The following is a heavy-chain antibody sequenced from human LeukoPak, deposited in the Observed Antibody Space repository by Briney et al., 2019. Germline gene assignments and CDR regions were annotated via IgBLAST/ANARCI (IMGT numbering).Heavy chain of an antibody. V-gene: IGHV3-7*01. J-gene: IGHJ4*02. D-gene: IGHD2-15*01. CDR3: ARDHVVDGLVFDY. CDR1: GFTFSSHW. CDR2: INQDGSEK. Sequence: GGSLRLSCAASGFTFSSHWMSWVRQAPGKGLEWVANINQDGSEKHYVDSVKGRFTISRDNAKNSLYLQMNTLSPEDTAIYYCARDHVVDGLVFDYWGQGTLVTVSS.